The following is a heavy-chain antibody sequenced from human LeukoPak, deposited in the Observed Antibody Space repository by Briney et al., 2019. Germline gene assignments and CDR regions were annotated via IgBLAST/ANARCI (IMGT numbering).Heavy chain of an antibody. D-gene: IGHD6-6*01. V-gene: IGHV4-38-2*02. CDR2: INHSWST. J-gene: IGHJ4*02. CDR3: ARDRYGGSSSYFPFDY. CDR1: GYSISNNFY. Sequence: SETLSLTCTVSGYSISNNFYWAWIRQSPGKGLEWIVSINHSWSTYYNPSLKSRVTISVDTSKNQFSLKLSSVTAADTAVYYCARDRYGGSSSYFPFDYWGQGTLVTVSS.